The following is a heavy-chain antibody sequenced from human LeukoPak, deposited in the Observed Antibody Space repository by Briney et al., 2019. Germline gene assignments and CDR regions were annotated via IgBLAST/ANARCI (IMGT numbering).Heavy chain of an antibody. J-gene: IGHJ4*02. D-gene: IGHD3-22*01. CDR2: IIPILGIA. CDR3: ARVSSIDYDSSGQYFDY. CDR1: GGTFSSYA. Sequence: RASVKVSCKASGGTFSSYAISWVRQAPGQGLEWMGRIIPILGIANYAQKFQGGVTITADKSTSTAYMELSSLRSEDTAVYYCARVSSIDYDSSGQYFDYWGQGTLVTVSS. V-gene: IGHV1-69*04.